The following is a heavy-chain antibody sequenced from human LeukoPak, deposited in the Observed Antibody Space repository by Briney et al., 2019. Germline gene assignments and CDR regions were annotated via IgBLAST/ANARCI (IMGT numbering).Heavy chain of an antibody. CDR1: GGSISSGDYY. CDR2: IYYSGST. V-gene: IGHV4-30-4*01. J-gene: IGHJ4*02. Sequence: PSENLSLTCTVSGGSISSGDYYWSWIRQPPGKGLEWIGYIYYSGSTYYNPSLKSRVTISVDTSKNQFSLKLSSVTAADTAVYYCARESGSYRFDYWGQGTLVTVSS. D-gene: IGHD1-26*01. CDR3: ARESGSYRFDY.